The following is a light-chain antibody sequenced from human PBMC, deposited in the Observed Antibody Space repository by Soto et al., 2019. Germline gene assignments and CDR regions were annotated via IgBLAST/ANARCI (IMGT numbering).Light chain of an antibody. CDR3: SSYTTTSTLEV. V-gene: IGLV2-14*01. Sequence: QSVLTQPAPMSGSPGQSVTISCAGTSSDIGGYNYVSWYQHHPGKAPKLIIYDVSSRPSGVSHRFSGSKSGNTASLTISGLQAEDEADYYCSSYTTTSTLEVFGGGTKVTVL. J-gene: IGLJ3*02. CDR2: DVS. CDR1: SSDIGGYNY.